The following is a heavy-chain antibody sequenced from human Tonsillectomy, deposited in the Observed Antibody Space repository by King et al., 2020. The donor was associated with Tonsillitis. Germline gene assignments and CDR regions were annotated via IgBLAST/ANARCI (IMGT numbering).Heavy chain of an antibody. Sequence: VQLQESGPGLVKPSQTLSLTCTVSGDSISSGSYYWSWIRQPAGKELEWIGRIYTSGSTYYNPSLKSRVNLSVDTSENQFSLKLSPVTAAVTAVYYCARYTYYYGSGSYYPDSWGQGTLVTVSS. J-gene: IGHJ4*02. D-gene: IGHD3-10*01. V-gene: IGHV4-61*02. CDR1: GDSISSGSYY. CDR3: ARYTYYYGSGSYYPDS. CDR2: IYTSGST.